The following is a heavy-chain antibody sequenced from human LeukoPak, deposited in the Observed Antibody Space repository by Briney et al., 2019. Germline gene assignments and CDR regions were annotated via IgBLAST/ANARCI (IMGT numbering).Heavy chain of an antibody. CDR3: ARSGYCSSTSCVNWFDP. J-gene: IGHJ5*02. V-gene: IGHV1-8*01. Sequence: ASVKVSCKASGYTFTSYDINWVRQATGQGLEWMGWMNPNSGNTGYAQKFQGRVTMTRNTSISTAYMELSSLRSEDTAVYYCARSGYCSSTSCVNWFDPWGQGTLVTVSS. CDR1: GYTFTSYD. D-gene: IGHD2-2*01. CDR2: MNPNSGNT.